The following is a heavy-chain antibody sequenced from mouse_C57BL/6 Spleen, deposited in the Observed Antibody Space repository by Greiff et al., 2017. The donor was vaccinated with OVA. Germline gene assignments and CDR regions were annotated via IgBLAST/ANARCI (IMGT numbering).Heavy chain of an antibody. CDR3: ARYYGYDDGYYFDY. CDR1: GYTFTSYG. V-gene: IGHV1-81*01. CDR2: IYPRSGNT. D-gene: IGHD2-2*01. J-gene: IGHJ2*01. Sequence: VQLQQSGAELARPGASVKLSCKASGYTFTSYGISWVKQRTGQGLEWIGEIYPRSGNTYYTEKFKGKATLTADKSSSTAYMELRSLTSEDSAVYFCARYYGYDDGYYFDYWGQGTTLTVSS.